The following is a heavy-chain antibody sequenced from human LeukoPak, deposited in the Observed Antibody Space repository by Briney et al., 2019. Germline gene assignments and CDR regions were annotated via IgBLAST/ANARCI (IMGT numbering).Heavy chain of an antibody. V-gene: IGHV3-23*01. CDR1: GFTFSSYA. CDR3: ARAAAVSGAFRDNWFDP. J-gene: IGHJ5*02. Sequence: GGSLRLSCAASGFTFSSYAMSWVRQAPGKGLEWVSAISGSGGSTYYADSVKGRFTISRDNSKNTLYLQMNSLRAEDTAVYYCARAAAVSGAFRDNWFDPWGQGTLVTVSS. CDR2: ISGSGGST. D-gene: IGHD6-13*01.